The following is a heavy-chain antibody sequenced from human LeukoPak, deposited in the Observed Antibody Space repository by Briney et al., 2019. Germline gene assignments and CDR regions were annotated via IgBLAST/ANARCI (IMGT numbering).Heavy chain of an antibody. Sequence: ASVKVTCKASGYTFTSYDINWVRQATGQGLEWMGWMNPNSGNTGYAQKFQGRVTMTRNTSISTAYMELSSLRSEDTAVYYCARGGYDSSGFDFDYWGQGTLVTVSS. D-gene: IGHD3-22*01. CDR3: ARGGYDSSGFDFDY. J-gene: IGHJ4*02. CDR2: MNPNSGNT. CDR1: GYTFTSYD. V-gene: IGHV1-8*01.